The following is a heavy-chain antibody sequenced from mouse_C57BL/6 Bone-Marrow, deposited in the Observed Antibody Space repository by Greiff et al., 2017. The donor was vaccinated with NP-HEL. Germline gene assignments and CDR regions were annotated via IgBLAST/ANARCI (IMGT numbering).Heavy chain of an antibody. CDR2: ISNGGGST. V-gene: IGHV5-12*01. CDR3: ARRDGYIDY. Sequence: EVMLVESGGGLVQPGGSLKLSCAASGFTFSDYYMYWVRQTPEKRLVWVAYISNGGGSTYYPDTVKGRFTISRDNAKNTLYLQMSRLKSEDTAMYYCARRDGYIDYWGQGTTLTVSS. J-gene: IGHJ2*01. CDR1: GFTFSDYY.